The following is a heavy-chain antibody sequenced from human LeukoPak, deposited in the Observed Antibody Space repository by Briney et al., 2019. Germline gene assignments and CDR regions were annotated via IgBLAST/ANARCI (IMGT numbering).Heavy chain of an antibody. V-gene: IGHV1-46*01. CDR3: AREQARIVGATHFDY. CDR1: GYTFTSYY. CDR2: INPSGGST. D-gene: IGHD1-26*01. Sequence: ASVEVSCKASGYTFTSYYMHWVRQAPGQGLEWMGIINPSGGSTSYAQKFQGRVTMTRDTSTSTVYMELSSLRSEDTAVYYCAREQARIVGATHFDYWGQGTLVTVSS. J-gene: IGHJ4*02.